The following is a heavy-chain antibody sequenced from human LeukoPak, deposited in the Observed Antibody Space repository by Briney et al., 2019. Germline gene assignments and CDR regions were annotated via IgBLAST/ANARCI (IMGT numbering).Heavy chain of an antibody. CDR3: ARTNWNRAY. D-gene: IGHD1-1*01. CDR2: ISSGSRYI. V-gene: IGHV3-21*06. Sequence: GGSLRLSCATSGFTFSTSDMNWVRQTPGKGLEWVSSISSGSRYIYYADSVKGRFTSSRDNAGNSLFLQMNSLRAEDTAVYYCARTNWNRAYWGQGTLVTVSS. J-gene: IGHJ4*02. CDR1: GFTFSTSD.